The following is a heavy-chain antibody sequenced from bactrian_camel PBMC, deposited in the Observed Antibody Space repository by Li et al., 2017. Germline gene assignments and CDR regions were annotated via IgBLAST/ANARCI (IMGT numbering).Heavy chain of an antibody. V-gene: IGHV3S40*01. CDR3: VIEAEDGDGYYCGTRGY. J-gene: IGHJ6*01. Sequence: VQLVESGGGLVQPGGSLRLSCAASGFTSSNSGMSWVRQAPGKGLEWVSSINSGGVITDYADSVKGRFTISRDNAKNTLYLQMSSLKPEDTAYYSCVIEAEDGDGYYCGTRGYWGQGTQVTV. CDR1: GFTSSNSG. CDR2: INSGGVIT. D-gene: IGHD3*01.